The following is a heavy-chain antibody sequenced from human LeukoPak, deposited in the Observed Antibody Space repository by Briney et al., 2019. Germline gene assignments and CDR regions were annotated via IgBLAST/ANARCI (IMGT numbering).Heavy chain of an antibody. CDR2: IFHSGDI. CDR3: ARSWGNLYYFDY. J-gene: IGHJ4*02. CDR1: GFSINTNYY. Sequence: SETLSLTCSVSGFSINTNYYWGWVRQPPGRGLEWIGTIFHSGDIFDNPSLRSRVTMSVGTSKNQFMLKLTSVTAADTAVYYCARSWGNLYYFDYWGQGALVTVSS. D-gene: IGHD3-16*01. V-gene: IGHV4-38-2*01.